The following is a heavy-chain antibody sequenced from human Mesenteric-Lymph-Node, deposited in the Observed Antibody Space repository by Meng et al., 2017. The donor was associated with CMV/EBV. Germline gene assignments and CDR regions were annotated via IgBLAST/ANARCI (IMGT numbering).Heavy chain of an antibody. CDR2: IGGSGGST. Sequence: GESLKISCAASGSTFSTYVMSWVRQAPGKGLEWVSAIGGSGGSTYYADSVKGRFTISRDNSKNTQYLQMSSLRAEDTAVYYCARDSGSYYLRQYFQHWGQGTLVTVSS. D-gene: IGHD1-26*01. V-gene: IGHV3-23*01. CDR3: ARDSGSYYLRQYFQH. CDR1: GSTFSTYV. J-gene: IGHJ1*01.